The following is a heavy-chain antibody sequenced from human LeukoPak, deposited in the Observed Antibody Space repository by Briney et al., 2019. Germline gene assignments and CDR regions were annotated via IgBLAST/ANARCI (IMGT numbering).Heavy chain of an antibody. D-gene: IGHD1-1*01. CDR3: ARRGNWNDDFDY. J-gene: IGHJ4*02. CDR1: GGSISSSSYY. V-gene: IGHV4-39*01. CDR2: IYYSGST. Sequence: SETLSLTCTVSGGSISSSSYYWGWIRQPPGKGLEWIGSIYYSGSTYYNPPLKSRVTISVDTSKNQFSPKLSSVTAADTAVYYCARRGNWNDDFDYWGQGTLVTVSS.